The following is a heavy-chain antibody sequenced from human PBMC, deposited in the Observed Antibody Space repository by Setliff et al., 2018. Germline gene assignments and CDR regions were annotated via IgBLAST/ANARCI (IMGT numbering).Heavy chain of an antibody. Sequence: SVKVSCKASGGTFSSYGISWVRQAPGQGLEWMGGTIPIFGTTNYAQKFQGRVTITTDESTSTAYMELDSLTSEDTAVYYCARSPALLGIVYLDPWGQGTRVTVS. D-gene: IGHD2-15*01. CDR3: ARSPALLGIVYLDP. CDR2: TIPIFGTT. J-gene: IGHJ5*02. V-gene: IGHV1-69*05. CDR1: GGTFSSYG.